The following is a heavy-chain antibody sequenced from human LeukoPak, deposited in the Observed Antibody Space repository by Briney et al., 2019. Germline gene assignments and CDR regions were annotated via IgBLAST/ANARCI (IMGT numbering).Heavy chain of an antibody. CDR1: GFTFSDYW. D-gene: IGHD2-2*01. V-gene: IGHV3-7*05. Sequence: AGGSLRLSCVSPGFTFSDYWMTWVRQAPGKRLEWVANIREDGGEMYYVDSVKGRFTISRDNAKSSLFLQMNSLRAEDTGVYYCARGSTYTSAWGQGTLVTVSS. J-gene: IGHJ5*02. CDR2: IREDGGEM. CDR3: ARGSTYTSA.